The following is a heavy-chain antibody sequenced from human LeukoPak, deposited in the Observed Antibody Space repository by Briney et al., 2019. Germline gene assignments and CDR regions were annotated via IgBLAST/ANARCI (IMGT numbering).Heavy chain of an antibody. CDR1: GYTFSSYA. D-gene: IGHD1-7*01. CDR3: ARGSNWNYLGWFDP. J-gene: IGHJ5*02. V-gene: IGHV7-4-1*02. Sequence: ASVNVSCKASGYTFSSYAMNWVRQAPGQGLEWMGWINTNTGNPTYAQAFTGRFVFSLDTSVSTAYLQISSLKAEDTAVYYCARGSNWNYLGWFDPWGQGTLVTVSS. CDR2: INTNTGNP.